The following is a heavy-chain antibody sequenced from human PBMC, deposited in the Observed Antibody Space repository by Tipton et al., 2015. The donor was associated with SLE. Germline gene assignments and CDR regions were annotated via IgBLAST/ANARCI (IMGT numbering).Heavy chain of an antibody. V-gene: IGHV4-31*03. Sequence: TLSLTCTVSGGSISSGGDYWRWIRQHPGKGLDWVGYIYYSGFTYYNPSLKGRVTISLDTSRNQFSLNLNSVTAADTAVYYCATILTSVTGLDQWGQGTLVTVSA. CDR3: ATILTSVTGLDQ. CDR2: IYYSGFT. D-gene: IGHD3-9*01. J-gene: IGHJ4*02. CDR1: GGSISSGGDY.